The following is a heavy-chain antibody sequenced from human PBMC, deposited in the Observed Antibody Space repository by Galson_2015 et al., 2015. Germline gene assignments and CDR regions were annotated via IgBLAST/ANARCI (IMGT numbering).Heavy chain of an antibody. CDR3: ARVRQTDGLLDY. V-gene: IGHV3-74*01. Sequence: SLRLSCAVSGFTFSSYWMHWVRQAPGKGLVWVSRINSDGSDTTYADSVKGRFTISRDNAKNTLFLQMNGLRAKDTAVYYCARVRQTDGLLDYWGQGTLVTVSS. J-gene: IGHJ4*02. CDR2: INSDGSDT. CDR1: GFTFSSYW. D-gene: IGHD2-15*01.